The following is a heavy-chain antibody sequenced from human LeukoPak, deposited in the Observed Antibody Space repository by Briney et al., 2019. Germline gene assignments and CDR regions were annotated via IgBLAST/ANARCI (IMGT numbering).Heavy chain of an antibody. J-gene: IGHJ4*02. D-gene: IGHD3-3*01. CDR2: ISGSGGST. Sequence: PGGSLRLSCAASGFTFNNYAMSWVRQAPGKGLEWVSGISGSGGSTYYADSVKGRFTISRDNSKNTLYLQMNSLRAEDTAVYYCAKEFGRITIFGVDRGWGYYFDYWGQGTLVTVSS. CDR3: AKEFGRITIFGVDRGWGYYFDY. CDR1: GFTFNNYA. V-gene: IGHV3-23*01.